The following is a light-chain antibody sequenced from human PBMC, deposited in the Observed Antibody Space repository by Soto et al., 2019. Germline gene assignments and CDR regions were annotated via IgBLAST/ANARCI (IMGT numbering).Light chain of an antibody. V-gene: IGLV2-14*01. CDR3: SSYTFTGTWV. Sequence: SVLTQPASVSGSPGQSITISCIGTSSDVGVYNYVSWYQQHPDKAPKLMIYDVSNRPSGVSDRFSGSKSGNTASLTISGLQAEDEADYYCSSYTFTGTWVFGGGTKLTVL. J-gene: IGLJ3*02. CDR1: SSDVGVYNY. CDR2: DVS.